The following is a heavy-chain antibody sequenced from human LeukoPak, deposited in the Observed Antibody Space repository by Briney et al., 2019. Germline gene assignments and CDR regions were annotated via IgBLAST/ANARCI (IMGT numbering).Heavy chain of an antibody. J-gene: IGHJ4*02. CDR2: IYPGDSDT. D-gene: IGHD3-3*01. CDR1: GYSFTSYW. V-gene: IGHV5-51*01. CDR3: ARSPSGGVDDFWSGYTDY. Sequence: GESLKISCKGSGYSFTSYWIGLVRQMPGKGLEWMGMIYPGDSDTRYSPSFQGQVTISADKSISTAYLQWSSLKASDTAMYYCARSPSGGVDDFWSGYTDYWGQGTLVTVSS.